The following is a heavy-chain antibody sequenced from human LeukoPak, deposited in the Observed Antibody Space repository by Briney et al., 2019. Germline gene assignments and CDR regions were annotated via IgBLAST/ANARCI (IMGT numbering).Heavy chain of an antibody. D-gene: IGHD2-21*01. CDR2: IYYSGST. J-gene: IGHJ5*02. V-gene: IGHV4-34*01. CDR3: ATQQHHWFDP. Sequence: SETLSLTCAVYGGSFSGYYWSWIRQPPGKGLEWIGSIYYSGSTYYNPSLKSRVTISVDTSKNQFSLKLSSVTAADTAVYYCATQQHHWFDPWGQGTLVTVSS. CDR1: GGSFSGYY.